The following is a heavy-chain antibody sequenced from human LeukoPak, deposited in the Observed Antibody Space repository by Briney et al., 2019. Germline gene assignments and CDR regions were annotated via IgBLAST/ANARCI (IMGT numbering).Heavy chain of an antibody. Sequence: SVKVSCKASGGTFSSYAISWVRQAPGQGLEWMGGIIPIFGTANYAQKFQGRVTITADESTSTAYMELSSLRSEDTAVYYCARDRATRAPYDILTGYYGFDPWGQGTLVTVSS. CDR1: GGTFSSYA. CDR3: ARDRATRAPYDILTGYYGFDP. CDR2: IIPIFGTA. D-gene: IGHD3-9*01. J-gene: IGHJ5*02. V-gene: IGHV1-69*01.